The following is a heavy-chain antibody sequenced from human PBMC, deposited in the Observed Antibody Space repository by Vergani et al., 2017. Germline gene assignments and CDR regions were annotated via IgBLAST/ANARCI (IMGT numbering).Heavy chain of an antibody. J-gene: IGHJ5*02. CDR2: IIPIFGTA. CDR1: GGTFSSYA. D-gene: IGHD3-22*01. Sequence: QVQLVQSGAEVKKPGSSVKVSCKASGGTFSSYAISWVRQAPGQGLEWMGGIIPIFGTANYAQKFQGRVTITADESTSTAYMELSSLRSEDTAVYYCAXASMIVSPMGENNWFDPWGQGTLVTVSS. V-gene: IGHV1-69*01. CDR3: AXASMIVSPMGENNWFDP.